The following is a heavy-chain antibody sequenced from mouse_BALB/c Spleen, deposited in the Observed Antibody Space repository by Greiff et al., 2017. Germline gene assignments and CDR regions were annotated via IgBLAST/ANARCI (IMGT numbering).Heavy chain of an antibody. J-gene: IGHJ3*01. V-gene: IGHV14-3*02. D-gene: IGHD2-1*01. Sequence: EVKLMESGAELVKPGASVKLSCTASGFNIKDTYMHWVKQRPEQGLEWIGRTDPANGNTKYDPKFQGKATITADTSSNTAYLQLSSLTSEDTAGYYCAREGNCGWFACWGQGTLVTVSA. CDR1: GFNIKDTY. CDR2: TDPANGNT. CDR3: AREGNCGWFAC.